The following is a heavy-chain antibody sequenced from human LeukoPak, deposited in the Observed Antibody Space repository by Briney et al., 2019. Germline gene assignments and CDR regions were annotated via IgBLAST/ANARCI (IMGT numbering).Heavy chain of an antibody. CDR2: IYYSGRT. Sequence: ASETLSLTSTVSGGSISSDYWSWIRQPPGKGLEWIGYIYYSGRTDYNPSLQSRVTISVDTSKNQFSLRLSSVTAADTAVYYCARGWGYFDYWGQGTLVTVSS. CDR3: ARGWGYFDY. D-gene: IGHD3-16*01. J-gene: IGHJ4*02. CDR1: GGSISSDY. V-gene: IGHV4-59*08.